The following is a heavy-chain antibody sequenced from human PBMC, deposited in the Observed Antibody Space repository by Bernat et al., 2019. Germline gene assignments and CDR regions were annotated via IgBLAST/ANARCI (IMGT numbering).Heavy chain of an antibody. V-gene: IGHV3-30*18. CDR1: GFTFSSYG. Sequence: QVQLVESGGGVVQPGRSLRLSCAAPGFTFSSYGMHWVCQAPGKGLEWVAVISYDGSNKYYADSVKGRFTISRDNSKNTLYLQMNSLRAEDTAVYYGAKDRRVTTCLDYWGQGTLVTVSS. CDR3: AKDRRVTTCLDY. D-gene: IGHD4-17*01. J-gene: IGHJ4*02. CDR2: ISYDGSNK.